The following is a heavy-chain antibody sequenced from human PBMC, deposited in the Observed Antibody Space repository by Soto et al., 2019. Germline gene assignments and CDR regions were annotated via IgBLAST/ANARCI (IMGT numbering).Heavy chain of an antibody. CDR3: AKEWWDYDILTGYLMPFDY. CDR1: GYTFTSYD. CDR2: MNPNSGNT. Sequence: QVQLVQSGAEVKKPGASVKVSCKASGYTFTSYDINWVRQATGQGLEWMGWMNPNSGNTGYAQKFQGRVTMTRNTSISTAYVELSSLRSEDTAVYYCAKEWWDYDILTGYLMPFDYWGQGTLVTVSS. D-gene: IGHD3-9*01. V-gene: IGHV1-8*01. J-gene: IGHJ4*02.